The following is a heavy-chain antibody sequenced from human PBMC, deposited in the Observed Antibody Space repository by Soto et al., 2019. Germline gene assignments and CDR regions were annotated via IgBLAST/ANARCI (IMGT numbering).Heavy chain of an antibody. Sequence: TLSLTCAVSGGSISSGGYSWSWIRQPPGKGLEWIGYIYHSGSTYYNPSLKSRVTISVDRSRNQFSLKLSSVTAADTAVYYCARFAAAGYYFDYWGQGTLVTVSS. J-gene: IGHJ4*02. CDR3: ARFAAAGYYFDY. CDR1: GGSISSGGYS. CDR2: IYHSGST. D-gene: IGHD6-13*01. V-gene: IGHV4-30-2*01.